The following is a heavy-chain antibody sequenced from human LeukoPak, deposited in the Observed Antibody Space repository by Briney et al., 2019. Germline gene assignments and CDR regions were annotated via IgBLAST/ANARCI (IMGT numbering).Heavy chain of an antibody. CDR2: IYYSGGP. CDR1: GGSISSGGYY. D-gene: IGHD3-22*01. Sequence: NPSETLSLTCTVSGGSISSGGYYWSWIRQHRGKGPEWLGYIYYSGGPYYKPSLKSGAPTSVATSKNQFSLKLRSVTAADTALYYCARVLRNPGYYWAIDYWGQGTLVTVSS. V-gene: IGHV4-31*03. CDR3: ARVLRNPGYYWAIDY. J-gene: IGHJ4*02.